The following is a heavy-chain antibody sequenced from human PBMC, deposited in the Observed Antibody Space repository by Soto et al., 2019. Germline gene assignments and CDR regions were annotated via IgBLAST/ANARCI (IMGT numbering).Heavy chain of an antibody. CDR3: ASGGWELPGDNYFDY. CDR1: DGSISSGAHS. D-gene: IGHD1-26*01. CDR2: IYHSGST. V-gene: IGHV4-30-2*01. J-gene: IGHJ4*02. Sequence: LQLQESGSGLVKPSQTLSLTCAVSDGSISSGAHSWSWIGKPPGKGLEWIGYIYHSGSTYYNPSLKSRVTISVDRSKNQFSLKLSSVTAADTAVYYCASGGWELPGDNYFDYWGQGTLVTVSS.